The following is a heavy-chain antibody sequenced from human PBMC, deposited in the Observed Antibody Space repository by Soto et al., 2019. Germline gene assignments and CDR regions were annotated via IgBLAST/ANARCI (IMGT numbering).Heavy chain of an antibody. CDR2: ISYDGSNK. CDR1: GFTFSSYG. J-gene: IGHJ6*02. CDR3: AKVIQQHYYYYYGMDV. D-gene: IGHD5-18*01. Sequence: GGSLRLSCAASGFTFSSYGMHWVRQAPGKGLEWVAVISYDGSNKYYADSVKGRFTISRDNSKNTLYLQMNSLRAEDTAAYYCAKVIQQHYYYYYGMDVWGQGTTVTVSS. V-gene: IGHV3-30*18.